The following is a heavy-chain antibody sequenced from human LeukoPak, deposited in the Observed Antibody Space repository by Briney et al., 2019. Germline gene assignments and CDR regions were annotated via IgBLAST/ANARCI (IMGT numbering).Heavy chain of an antibody. CDR1: GYTFTSNY. J-gene: IGHJ4*02. V-gene: IGHV1-46*01. CDR2: IYPRGGST. CDR3: ARDQEGFDY. Sequence: ASVKVSCKATGYTFTSNYIHWVRQAPGQGLEWMGMIYPRGGSTSYAQKFQGRVTVTRDTSTSTVHMELSGLRSEDTAVYYCARDQEGFDYWGQGTLVTVSS.